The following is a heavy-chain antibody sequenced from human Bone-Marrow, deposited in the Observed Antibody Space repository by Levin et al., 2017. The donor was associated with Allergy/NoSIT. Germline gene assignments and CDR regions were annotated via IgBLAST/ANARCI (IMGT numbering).Heavy chain of an antibody. CDR2: ISYDGSIK. J-gene: IGHJ4*02. V-gene: IGHV3-30*18. Sequence: GGSLRLSCAVSGLTFSNYGMHWVRQAPGKGLEWVSFISYDGSIKYYVDSVKGRFIISRDNSQNTLYLQMNSLRAEDTAVYYCAKDLSPDALSSNYWGQGTLVTVSS. CDR1: GLTFSNYG. CDR3: AKDLSPDALSSNY. D-gene: IGHD1-14*01.